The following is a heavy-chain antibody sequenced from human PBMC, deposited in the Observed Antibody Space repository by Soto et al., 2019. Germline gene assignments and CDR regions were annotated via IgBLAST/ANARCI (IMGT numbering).Heavy chain of an antibody. CDR2: IWYDGSNK. CDR1: GFTFSSYG. Sequence: QVQLVESGGGVVQPGRSLRLSCAASGFTFSSYGMHWVRQAPGKALEWVAVIWYDGSNKYYADSVKGRFTISRDNSKNTLYLQMNSLGAEDTAVYYCARALAAAGSSWFDHWGQGTLVTVSS. CDR3: ARALAAAGSSWFDH. J-gene: IGHJ5*02. D-gene: IGHD6-13*01. V-gene: IGHV3-33*01.